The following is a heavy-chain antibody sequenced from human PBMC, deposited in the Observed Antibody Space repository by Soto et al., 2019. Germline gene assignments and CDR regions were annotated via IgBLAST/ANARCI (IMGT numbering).Heavy chain of an antibody. CDR2: FYHSGST. J-gene: IGHJ4*02. CDR1: GYSISSGYY. V-gene: IGHV4-38-2*02. Sequence: PSETLSLTCAVSGYSISSGYYWGWIRQPPGKGLEWIGSFYHSGSTFYNPSLKSRVTISVDTSKNQFSLKLSSVTAADTAVYYCAREGRSYDFWSGYYREIDYWGQGTLVTV. CDR3: AREGRSYDFWSGYYREIDY. D-gene: IGHD3-3*01.